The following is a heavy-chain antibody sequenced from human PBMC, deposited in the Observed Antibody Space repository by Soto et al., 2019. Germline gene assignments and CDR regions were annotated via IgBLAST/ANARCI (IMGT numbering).Heavy chain of an antibody. Sequence: EVQLVESGGGLVKPGGSLRLSCAASGFTFSSYSMTSVRQAPGKGLEWVSSINSRSSSIYYADSVKGRFTISRDNAKNSLYLQMNSLRAEDTAVYYCARNPSGDYWGQGTLVTVSS. D-gene: IGHD3-10*01. CDR3: ARNPSGDY. J-gene: IGHJ4*02. CDR1: GFTFSSYS. V-gene: IGHV3-21*01. CDR2: INSRSSSI.